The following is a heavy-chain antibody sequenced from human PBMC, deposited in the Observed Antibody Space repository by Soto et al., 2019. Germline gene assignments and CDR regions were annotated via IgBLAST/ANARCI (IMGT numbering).Heavy chain of an antibody. CDR1: GYTFTSYG. D-gene: IGHD6-19*01. Sequence: QVQLVQSGAEVKKPGASVKVSCKASGYTFTSYGISWVQQAPGQGLEWMGSISAYNGNTNYAQKLQGRVTMTTDTSTSTAYMELRSLRSDDTAVYYCARDPFLLIAVGGWFDPWGQGTLVTVSS. J-gene: IGHJ5*02. CDR3: ARDPFLLIAVGGWFDP. CDR2: ISAYNGNT. V-gene: IGHV1-18*01.